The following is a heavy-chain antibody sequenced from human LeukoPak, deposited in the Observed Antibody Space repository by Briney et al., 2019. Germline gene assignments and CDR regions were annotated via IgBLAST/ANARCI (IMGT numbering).Heavy chain of an antibody. D-gene: IGHD6-13*01. Sequence: GGSLRLSCAASGFTFSSYEMNWVRQAPGKGLEWVSYISSSGSTIYYADSVKGRFTISRDNAKNSLYLQMNSLRAEDTAVYYCARDTAAGDFDYWGQGTLVTVSS. V-gene: IGHV3-48*03. CDR3: ARDTAAGDFDY. CDR1: GFTFSSYE. CDR2: ISSSGSTI. J-gene: IGHJ4*02.